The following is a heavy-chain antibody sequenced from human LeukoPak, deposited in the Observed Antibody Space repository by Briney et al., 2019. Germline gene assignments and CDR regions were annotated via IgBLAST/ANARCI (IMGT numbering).Heavy chain of an antibody. V-gene: IGHV3-11*01. D-gene: IGHD3-22*01. CDR1: GFTFSDYY. J-gene: IGHJ4*02. Sequence: GGSLRLSCAASGFTFSDYYMSWIRQAPGKGLEGGSYISSSGSNIYYADSVKGRFTISRDNAKNSLYLQMNSLRAEDTAVYYCARRPYYYDSSGQVDYWGQGTLVTVSS. CDR2: ISSSGSNI. CDR3: ARRPYYYDSSGQVDY.